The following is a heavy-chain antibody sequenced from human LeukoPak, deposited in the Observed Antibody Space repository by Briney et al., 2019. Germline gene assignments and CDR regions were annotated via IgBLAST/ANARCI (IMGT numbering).Heavy chain of an antibody. Sequence: GGSLRLSCAASGVTFSSYAMHWVRQAPGKGLEWVAVISYDGTNKYYADSVRGRYTISRDNSKNTLFLQMNSLRAEDTAVYYCARGSMVGARGVGDYWGQGTLVTVSS. D-gene: IGHD1-26*01. CDR2: ISYDGTNK. V-gene: IGHV3-30*01. CDR1: GVTFSSYA. CDR3: ARGSMVGARGVGDY. J-gene: IGHJ4*02.